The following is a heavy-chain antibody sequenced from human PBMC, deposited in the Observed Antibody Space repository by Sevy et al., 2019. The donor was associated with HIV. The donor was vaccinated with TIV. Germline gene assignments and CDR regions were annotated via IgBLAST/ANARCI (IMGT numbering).Heavy chain of an antibody. CDR1: GFTFSNSW. D-gene: IGHD6-6*01. Sequence: GGSLRLSCVASGFTFSNSWMNWVRQAPGKGLEWVANINPGGTEEFYVDSVKGRFIISRDNAKNSLFLQMNSLRAEDTAVYYCTRVSIGTDDDYWGQGTLVTVS. J-gene: IGHJ4*02. V-gene: IGHV3-7*01. CDR3: TRVSIGTDDDY. CDR2: INPGGTEE.